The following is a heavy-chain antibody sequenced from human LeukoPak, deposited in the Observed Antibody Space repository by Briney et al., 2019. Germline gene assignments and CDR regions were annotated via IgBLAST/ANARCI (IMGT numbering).Heavy chain of an antibody. V-gene: IGHV4-4*07. CDR2: IYTSGST. D-gene: IGHD6-6*01. Sequence: SETLSLTCTVSGGSISSYYWSWIRQPAGKGLEWIGRIYTSGSTNYNPSLKSRVTMSVDTSKNRFSLKLSSVTAADTAVYYCARGRPDYDAFDIWGQGTMVTVSS. J-gene: IGHJ3*02. CDR3: ARGRPDYDAFDI. CDR1: GGSISSYY.